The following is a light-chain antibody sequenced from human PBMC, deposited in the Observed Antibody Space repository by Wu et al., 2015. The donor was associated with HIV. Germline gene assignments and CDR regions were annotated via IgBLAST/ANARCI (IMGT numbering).Light chain of an antibody. CDR2: GAS. CDR3: QNYGDSPWT. V-gene: IGKV3-20*01. Sequence: ENVLTQSPGTLSLSPGDRAALSCRARQSVSGNYLAWYQQKRGQAPRLLVYGASNRAADIPDRFSGSGSETDFTLTISGLEAGDFAIYYCQNYGDSPWTFGQGTKV. J-gene: IGKJ1*01. CDR1: QSVSGNY.